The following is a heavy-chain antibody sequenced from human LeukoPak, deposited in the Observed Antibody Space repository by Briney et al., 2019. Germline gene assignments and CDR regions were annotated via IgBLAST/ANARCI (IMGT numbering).Heavy chain of an antibody. Sequence: GGSLRLSCAVSGFPFSIYEMNWVRQAPGKGREWVSNIGSSGAAIYYADSVRGRFTISRDNAKNSLYLQMNSLRAEDTAVYYCALLAVASDFDYWGQGALVTVSS. CDR1: GFPFSIYE. CDR3: ALLAVASDFDY. J-gene: IGHJ4*02. V-gene: IGHV3-48*03. D-gene: IGHD6-19*01. CDR2: IGSSGAAI.